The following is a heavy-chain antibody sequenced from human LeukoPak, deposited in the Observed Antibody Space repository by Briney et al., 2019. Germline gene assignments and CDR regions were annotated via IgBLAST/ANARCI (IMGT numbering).Heavy chain of an antibody. CDR2: IYYSGST. V-gene: IGHV4-59*01. D-gene: IGHD6-13*01. J-gene: IGHJ6*02. CDR1: GGSISSYY. Sequence: SSETLSLTCTVSGGSISSYYWSWIRQPPGKGLEWIGYIYYSGSTNYNPSLKSRVTISVDTSKNQFSLKLSSVTAADTAVYYCARAPLIAAAGKDYYYYGMDVWGQGTTVTVSS. CDR3: ARAPLIAAAGKDYYYYGMDV.